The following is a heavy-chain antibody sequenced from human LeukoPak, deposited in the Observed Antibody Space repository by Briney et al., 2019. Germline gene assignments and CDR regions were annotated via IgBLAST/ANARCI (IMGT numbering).Heavy chain of an antibody. D-gene: IGHD3-22*01. CDR1: GGTFSSYA. Sequence: ASVKVSCKASGGTFSSYAISWVRQAPGQGLEWMGGIIPIFGTANYAQKFQGRVTITTDESTSTAYMELSSLRSEDTAVYYCARTVNYYDSSGPVFDYWGQGSLVTVSS. CDR3: ARTVNYYDSSGPVFDY. V-gene: IGHV1-69*05. CDR2: IIPIFGTA. J-gene: IGHJ4*02.